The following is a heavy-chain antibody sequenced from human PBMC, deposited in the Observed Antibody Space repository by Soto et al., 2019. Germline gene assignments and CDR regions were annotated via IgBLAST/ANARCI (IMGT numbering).Heavy chain of an antibody. V-gene: IGHV3-73*01. CDR2: IRSKANSYAT. Sequence: PXVALRLSCAASGFTFSGSAMHWVRQASGKGLEWVGRIRSKANSYATAYAASVKGRFTISRDDSKNTAYLQMNSLKTEDTAVYYCTSPNTVVVPATRGGMDVWGQGTTVTVSS. J-gene: IGHJ6*02. CDR1: GFTFSGSA. CDR3: TSPNTVVVPATRGGMDV. D-gene: IGHD2-2*01.